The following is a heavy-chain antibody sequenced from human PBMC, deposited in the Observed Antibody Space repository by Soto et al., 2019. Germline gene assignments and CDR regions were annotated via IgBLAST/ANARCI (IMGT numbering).Heavy chain of an antibody. J-gene: IGHJ4*02. CDR1: GFTFSNYV. D-gene: IGHD6-13*01. CDR2: IWYDGSDK. Sequence: QVQLVESGGGVVQPGRSLRLSCAASGFTFSNYVMHWVRQAPGKGLEWVSDIWYDGSDKYYADSVKGRFTISRDNSKNTLYLEMNGLRTEDTAVYYCATDQGIYWGQGTLVTVSA. CDR3: ATDQGIY. V-gene: IGHV3-33*01.